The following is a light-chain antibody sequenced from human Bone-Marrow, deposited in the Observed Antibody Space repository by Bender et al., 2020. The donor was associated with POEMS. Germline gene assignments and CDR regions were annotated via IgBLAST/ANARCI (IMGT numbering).Light chain of an antibody. CDR1: ALPKKC. J-gene: IGLJ3*02. V-gene: IGLV3-10*01. Sequence: SYELTQPPSVSVSPGQTARITCSGDALPKKCASRFQQKSGQAPVVVTYEDSKRPSGIPERCSSSSSGTMATLTISGAPVEDAGDYYCYSRDSSGDQWVFGGGARVTVL. CDR3: YSRDSSGDQWV. CDR2: EDS.